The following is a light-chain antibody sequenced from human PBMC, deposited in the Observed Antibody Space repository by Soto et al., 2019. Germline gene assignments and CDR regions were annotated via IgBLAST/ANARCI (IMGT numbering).Light chain of an antibody. CDR3: QQYNSYPYT. CDR2: DAS. V-gene: IGKV1-5*01. CDR1: QSISSW. Sequence: DIQMTQSPSTLSASVGDRVTITCRASQSISSWLAWYQQKPGKAPKLLIYDASSLESGVPSRFSGSGSGTEVTLTFSSVQPDDFATCYCQQYNSYPYTFGQGTKLEIK. J-gene: IGKJ2*01.